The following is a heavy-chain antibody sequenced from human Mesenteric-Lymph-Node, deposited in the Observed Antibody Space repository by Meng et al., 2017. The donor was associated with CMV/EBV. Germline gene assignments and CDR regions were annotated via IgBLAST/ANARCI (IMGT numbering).Heavy chain of an antibody. CDR2: ISSSSSTI. V-gene: IGHV3-48*04. CDR3: ARARYCSSTSCYLDAFDI. J-gene: IGHJ3*02. CDR1: GFTFSSYS. Sequence: LSLTCAASGFTFSSYSMNWVRQAPGKGLEWVSYISSSSSTIYYADSVKGRFTISRDNAKNSLYLQMNSLRAEDTAVYYCARARYCSSTSCYLDAFDIWGQGTMVTVSS. D-gene: IGHD2-2*01.